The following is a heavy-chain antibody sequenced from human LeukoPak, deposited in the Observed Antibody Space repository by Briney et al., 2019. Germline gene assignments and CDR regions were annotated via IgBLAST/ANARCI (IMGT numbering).Heavy chain of an antibody. Sequence: PSETLSLTCTVSRGSISSYYWSWIRQPPGKGLEWMGYIYYSGSTNYNPSLKSRVTISVDTSKNQFSLKLSSVTAADTAVYYCARLRVVVTPPYSGYAFDVWGQGRMVTVSS. J-gene: IGHJ3*01. CDR2: IYYSGST. CDR1: RGSISSYY. CDR3: ARLRVVVTPPYSGYAFDV. D-gene: IGHD2-21*02. V-gene: IGHV4-59*08.